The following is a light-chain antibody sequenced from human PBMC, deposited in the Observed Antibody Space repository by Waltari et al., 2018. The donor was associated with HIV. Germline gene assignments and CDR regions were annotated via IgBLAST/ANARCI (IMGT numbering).Light chain of an antibody. CDR1: QSFLYSSNNKNY. J-gene: IGKJ3*01. V-gene: IGKV4-1*01. CDR3: QQYDTTPVT. CDR2: WAS. Sequence: DIVITPSPDSPAVSLGERATIHCKSSQSFLYSSNNKNYLAWYQQKPGQSPKLLIYWASTRKCGVPDRFSGSGSGTDFTLTISSLQAEDVAVYYCQQYDTTPVTFGPGTKVDIK.